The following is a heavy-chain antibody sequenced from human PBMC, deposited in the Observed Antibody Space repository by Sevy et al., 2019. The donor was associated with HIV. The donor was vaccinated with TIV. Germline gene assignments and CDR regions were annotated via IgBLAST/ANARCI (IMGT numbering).Heavy chain of an antibody. CDR3: ANSRGRYSGSSWLYYYYALDV. J-gene: IGHJ6*02. D-gene: IGHD5-12*01. Sequence: GGSLRLSCAASGFPFSRHGMHWVRQSPGKGLQWVAVISEDGSEKQYEDSVKGRFTISRDNSKDTVYLQMSSLRLEDTAVYYCANSRGRYSGSSWLYYYYALDVWGQGTTVTVSS. V-gene: IGHV3-30*18. CDR1: GFPFSRHG. CDR2: ISEDGSEK.